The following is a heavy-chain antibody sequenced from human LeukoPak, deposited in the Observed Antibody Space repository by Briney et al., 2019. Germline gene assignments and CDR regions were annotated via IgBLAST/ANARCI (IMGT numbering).Heavy chain of an antibody. CDR1: GYTFTGHY. J-gene: IGHJ4*02. CDR2: INPNSGGT. CDR3: ARTNYYDSSGYYYDY. V-gene: IGHV1-2*02. D-gene: IGHD3-22*01. Sequence: GASVKVSCKASGYTFTGHYMHWVRQAPGQGLEWMGWINPNSGGTNYAQKFQGRVTMTRDTSISTAYMELSRLRSDDTAVYYCARTNYYDSSGYYYDYWGQGTLVTVSS.